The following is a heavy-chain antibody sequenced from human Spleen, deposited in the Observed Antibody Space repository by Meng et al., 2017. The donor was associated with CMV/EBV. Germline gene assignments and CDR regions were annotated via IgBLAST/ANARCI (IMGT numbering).Heavy chain of an antibody. Sequence: GGSLRLSCAASGFTFSSYAMSWVRQAPGKGLEWVSVIYSGGSSTYYADSVKGRFTISRDNSKNTLYLQMNSLRAEDTAVYYCAKDRVPAAPRNYNYGMDVWGQGTTVTVSS. CDR2: IYSGGSST. D-gene: IGHD2-2*01. J-gene: IGHJ6*02. V-gene: IGHV3-23*03. CDR3: AKDRVPAAPRNYNYGMDV. CDR1: GFTFSSYA.